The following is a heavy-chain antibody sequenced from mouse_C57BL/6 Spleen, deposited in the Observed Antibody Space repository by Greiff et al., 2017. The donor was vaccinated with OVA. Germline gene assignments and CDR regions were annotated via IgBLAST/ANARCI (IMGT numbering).Heavy chain of an antibody. D-gene: IGHD2-12*01. V-gene: IGHV5-4*01. Sequence: EVQVVESGGGLVKPGGSLKLSCAASGFTFSSYAMSWVRQTPEKRLEWVATISDGGSYTYYPDNVKGRFTISRDNAKNNLYLQMSHLKSEDTAMYYCARDRAYYSNWYFDVWGTGTTVTVSS. CDR2: ISDGGSYT. CDR1: GFTFSSYA. CDR3: ARDRAYYSNWYFDV. J-gene: IGHJ1*03.